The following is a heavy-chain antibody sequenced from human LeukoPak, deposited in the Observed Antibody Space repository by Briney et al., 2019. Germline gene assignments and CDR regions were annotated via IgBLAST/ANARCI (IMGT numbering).Heavy chain of an antibody. Sequence: PSETLSLTCAVYGGSFSGYYWSWIRQPPGKGLEWIGEINHSGSTNYNPSLKSRVTISVDTSKNQFSLKLSSVTAADTAVYYCARVANWGKYYFDYWGQGTLVTVSS. J-gene: IGHJ4*02. D-gene: IGHD7-27*01. CDR2: INHSGST. V-gene: IGHV4-34*01. CDR1: GGSFSGYY. CDR3: ARVANWGKYYFDY.